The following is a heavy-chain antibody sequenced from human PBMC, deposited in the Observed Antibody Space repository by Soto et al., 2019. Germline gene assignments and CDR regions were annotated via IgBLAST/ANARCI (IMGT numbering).Heavy chain of an antibody. Sequence: QVQVVQSRAEVKKPGASVKVSCKTSGYTFTDYDINWVRQATGQGREWMGWVSPDSGNSGYAQQFQGRVTMTSDTSISTVYMELSNLRSEDTAMYYCEVTTGYWGQGTMVTVSS. V-gene: IGHV1-8*01. CDR1: GYTFTDYD. J-gene: IGHJ4*02. CDR3: EVTTGY. CDR2: VSPDSGNS. D-gene: IGHD3-9*01.